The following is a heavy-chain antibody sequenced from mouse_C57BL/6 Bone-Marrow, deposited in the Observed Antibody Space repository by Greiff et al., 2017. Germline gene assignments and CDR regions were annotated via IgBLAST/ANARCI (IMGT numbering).Heavy chain of an antibody. CDR3: ARDGNWYFDV. V-gene: IGHV1-52*01. CDR1: GYTFTSYW. D-gene: IGHD2-1*01. Sequence: VQLQQPGAELVRPGSSVKLSCKASGYTFTSYWMHWVKQRPIQGLEWIGNIDPSDSETHYNQKFKDKATLTVAKSSSTAYMQLSSLTSEDSAVYYCARDGNWYFDVWGTGTTVTVSS. J-gene: IGHJ1*03. CDR2: IDPSDSET.